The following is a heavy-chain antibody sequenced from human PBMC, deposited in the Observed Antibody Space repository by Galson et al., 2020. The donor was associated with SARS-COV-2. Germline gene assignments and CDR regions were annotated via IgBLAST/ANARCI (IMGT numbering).Heavy chain of an antibody. D-gene: IGHD3-22*01. Sequence: SLRLSCAASGFTFSSYGMHWVRQAPGKGLEWVAVISYDGSNKYYADSVKGRFTISRDNSKNTLYLQMNSLRAEDTAVYYCAKEDYYDSSGPLDYWGQGTLVTVSS. CDR3: AKEDYYDSSGPLDY. J-gene: IGHJ4*02. CDR1: GFTFSSYG. CDR2: ISYDGSNK. V-gene: IGHV3-30*18.